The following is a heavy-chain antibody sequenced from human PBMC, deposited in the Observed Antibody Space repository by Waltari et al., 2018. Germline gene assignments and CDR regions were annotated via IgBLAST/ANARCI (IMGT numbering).Heavy chain of an antibody. J-gene: IGHJ4*02. CDR2: MYPGDSDT. CDR1: GSNFAFSW. CDR3: ARLRSVSSSWFFDY. Sequence: EVQLVQSGAEVKKPGASLQISCKASGSNFAFSWLGWFRHMPGKGLEWMAIMYPGDSDTRYSPSFQGQVTISADKSISTAYLQWSSLKASDTAMYYCARLRSVSSSWFFDYWGPGALVTVSS. V-gene: IGHV5-51*01. D-gene: IGHD6-13*01.